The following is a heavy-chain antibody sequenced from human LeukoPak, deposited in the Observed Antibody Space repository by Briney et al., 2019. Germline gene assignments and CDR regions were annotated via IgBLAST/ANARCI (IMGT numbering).Heavy chain of an antibody. D-gene: IGHD2-15*01. CDR1: GGSISSSSHC. CDR2: IYYSGST. Sequence: PSETLSLTCTVSGGSISSSSHCWGWIRQPPGKGLEWIGRIYYSGSTYYNPSLRSRVTISVDTSKNQFSLKLSSVTAADTAVYYCARQVAHFDYWGRGTLVTVSS. CDR3: ARQVAHFDY. V-gene: IGHV4-39*01. J-gene: IGHJ4*02.